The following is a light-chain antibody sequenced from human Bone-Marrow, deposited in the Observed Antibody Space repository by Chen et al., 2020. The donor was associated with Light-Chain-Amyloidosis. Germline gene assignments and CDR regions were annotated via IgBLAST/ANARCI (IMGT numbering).Light chain of an antibody. V-gene: IGLV3-25*03. CDR3: QSAESSGTYEVI. J-gene: IGLJ2*01. CDR2: RDT. CDR1: TLPPKY. Sequence: SYELTHPLSVSVCPDQTARRTCTGDTLPPKYAHWYQQKPGQAPVLVIHRDTERPSGISERFSGSSSGTTATLTISGVQAEDEADYHCQSAESSGTYEVIFGGGTKLTVL.